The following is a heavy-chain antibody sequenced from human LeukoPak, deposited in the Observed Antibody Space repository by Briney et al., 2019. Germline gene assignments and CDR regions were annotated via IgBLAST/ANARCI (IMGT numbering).Heavy chain of an antibody. D-gene: IGHD3-10*01. CDR3: AVRGVTACLDP. V-gene: IGHV1-3*01. CDR1: GYTFTSYA. CDR2: ISPDNGNI. J-gene: IGHJ5*02. Sequence: ASVKVSCKASGYTFTSYAMHWVRQAPGQRLEWMGWISPDNGNIKYSQKFQGRVTITRDTSASTAYMELSSLRSEDTAVYYCAVRGVTACLDPWGQGTLVTVSS.